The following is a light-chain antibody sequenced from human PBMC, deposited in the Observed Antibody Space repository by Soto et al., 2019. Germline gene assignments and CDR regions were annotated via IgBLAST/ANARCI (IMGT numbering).Light chain of an antibody. V-gene: IGKV3-11*01. J-gene: IGKJ4*01. CDR2: DAS. CDR3: HQRSNWPLT. Sequence: EIVLTQSPATLSLSPGERATLSCRASQSVSNSLAWHQQKVGQAPRLLIYDASNRATGIPARFSGSGSGTDFTLTISSLEPEDFAVYYCHQRSNWPLTFGGGTKVEIK. CDR1: QSVSNS.